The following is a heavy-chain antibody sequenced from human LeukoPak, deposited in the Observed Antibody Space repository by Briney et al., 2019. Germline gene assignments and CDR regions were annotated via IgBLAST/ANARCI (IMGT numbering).Heavy chain of an antibody. CDR1: GGSISSSNW. J-gene: IGHJ4*02. Sequence: PSETLSLTCADSGGSISSSNWWSGVRPPPGKGLEWIGEIYHSGSTNYNPSLKSRVTISVDKSKNQFSLKLSSATAADTAVYYCAREPNYSGYDYWGQGTLVTVSS. V-gene: IGHV4-4*02. CDR2: IYHSGST. D-gene: IGHD5-12*01. CDR3: AREPNYSGYDY.